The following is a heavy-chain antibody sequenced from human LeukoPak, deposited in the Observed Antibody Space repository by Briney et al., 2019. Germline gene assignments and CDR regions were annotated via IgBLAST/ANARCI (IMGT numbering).Heavy chain of an antibody. CDR1: GFPFSTYA. CDR2: ISGKGNGT. Sequence: TGGSLRLSCAASGFPFSTYAMNWVRQDPDKGLEWIAGISGKGNGTYYADSVKGRFTISRDNSKNTLFLQMISLRREDTATYWCVKRTMSAFDQWGQGILVIVS. V-gene: IGHV3-23*01. CDR3: VKRTMSAFDQ. J-gene: IGHJ4*02.